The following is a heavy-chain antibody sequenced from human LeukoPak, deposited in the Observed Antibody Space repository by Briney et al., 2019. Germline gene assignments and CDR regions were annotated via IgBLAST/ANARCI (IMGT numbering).Heavy chain of an antibody. J-gene: IGHJ4*02. Sequence: PGGSLRLSCAASEFTFSSYAMSWVRQAPGKGLEWVGVISDDGRNKKYADSVKGRFTISRDNSKDTLYLQMNSLRDEDTAVYYCAKRPSDYGDYVTYFDYWGQGTLVTVSS. V-gene: IGHV3-30*18. D-gene: IGHD4-17*01. CDR1: EFTFSSYA. CDR3: AKRPSDYGDYVTYFDY. CDR2: ISDDGRNK.